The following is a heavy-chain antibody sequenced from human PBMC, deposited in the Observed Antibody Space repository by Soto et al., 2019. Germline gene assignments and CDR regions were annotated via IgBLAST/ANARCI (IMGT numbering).Heavy chain of an antibody. D-gene: IGHD3-22*01. Sequence: SETLSLTCTVSNGSVRNYYWSWIRQPAGKGLEWIGRVYSTGTTNYNPSLKSRVTMSVATSQNQFSLKLSSVTAADTAMYYCARDYYYDSNNWFDTWGQGILVTASS. J-gene: IGHJ5*02. V-gene: IGHV4-4*07. CDR3: ARDYYYDSNNWFDT. CDR2: VYSTGTT. CDR1: NGSVRNYY.